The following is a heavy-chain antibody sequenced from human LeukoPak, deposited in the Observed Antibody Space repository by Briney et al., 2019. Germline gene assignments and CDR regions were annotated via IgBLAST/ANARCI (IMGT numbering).Heavy chain of an antibody. V-gene: IGHV5-51*01. CDR2: IYPGDSDT. J-gene: IGHJ4*02. CDR3: AKHDGIYH. CDR1: GYSFTSYW. D-gene: IGHD5-12*01. Sequence: GESRNISLKASGYSFTSYWIGLVRQVPGKGPEWMGIIYPGDSDTRYSPSFQGQVTISVDKSISTAYLQWSSLKASDTAMYYCAKHDGIYHWGQGTLVTVSS.